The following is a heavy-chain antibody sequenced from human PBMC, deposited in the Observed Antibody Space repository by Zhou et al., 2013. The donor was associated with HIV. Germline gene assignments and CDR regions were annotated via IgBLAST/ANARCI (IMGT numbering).Heavy chain of an antibody. CDR1: GGSISSSSYY. J-gene: IGHJ4*02. V-gene: IGHV4-61*01. CDR2: IYYSGTT. Sequence: QVQLQESGPGLVKPSETLSLTCTVSGGSISSSSYYWGWIRQPPGKGLEWIGYIYYSGTTNYNPSLKSRVTISVDTSKNQFSLKLNSVTAADTAVYYCARQLGIWSFDYWGQGTLVTVSS. D-gene: IGHD7-27*01. CDR3: ARQLGIWSFDY.